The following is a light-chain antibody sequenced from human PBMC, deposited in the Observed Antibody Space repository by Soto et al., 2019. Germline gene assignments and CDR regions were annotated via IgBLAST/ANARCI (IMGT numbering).Light chain of an antibody. J-gene: IGKJ4*01. CDR2: GAS. CDR1: QNILSN. CDR3: QQYAESPLT. V-gene: IGKV3-15*01. Sequence: EIVMTQSPATLSVSPGERATLSCRASQNILSNLAWYQQKPGQAPRLLIYGASTRATGIPARFSGSGSGTEFTLTISSLQSEDFEIYYCQQYAESPLTFGGGTKVEIK.